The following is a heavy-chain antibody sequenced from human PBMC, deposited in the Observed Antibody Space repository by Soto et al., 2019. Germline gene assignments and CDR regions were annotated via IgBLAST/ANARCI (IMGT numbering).Heavy chain of an antibody. D-gene: IGHD5-12*01. Sequence: SETLSLTCAVYGGSFSGLSWNRIRQSPGTGLEWIGEIDYRGNTNYNPSLRSRVTLSVVTSKNQFSLKVTSVSAADTAVYYCARARKSGDYYLGPASWGQGNLVPVSS. CDR1: GGSFSGLS. J-gene: IGHJ5*02. V-gene: IGHV4-34*01. CDR2: IDYRGNT. CDR3: ARARKSGDYYLGPAS.